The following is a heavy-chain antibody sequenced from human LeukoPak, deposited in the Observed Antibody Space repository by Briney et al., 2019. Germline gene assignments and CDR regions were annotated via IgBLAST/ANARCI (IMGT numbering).Heavy chain of an antibody. CDR1: GFTFSSVW. Sequence: GGSLRLSCATSGFTFSSVWMSWVRQAPGKGLEWVANIKHDGSETNYVDSVKGRFTISRDNAKNSLHLQMNSLRVEDTAVYYCAKNGGPHGMDVWGQGTTVTVSS. CDR2: IKHDGSET. J-gene: IGHJ6*02. V-gene: IGHV3-7*02. D-gene: IGHD3-16*01. CDR3: AKNGGPHGMDV.